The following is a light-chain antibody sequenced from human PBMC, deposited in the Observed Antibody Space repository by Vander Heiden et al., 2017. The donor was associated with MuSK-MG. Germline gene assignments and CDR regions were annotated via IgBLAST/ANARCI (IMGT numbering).Light chain of an antibody. Sequence: EIVLTQSPGTLSLSPGERGTVSCRASQSVTSSRLGWYQQKPGQAPRILISHEFSRATGIPDFTLTSSRREHEDVAVYYWHHDDTSFTFGPGTKVEIK. J-gene: IGKJ3*01. CDR3: HHDDTSFT. CDR1: QSVTSSR. CDR2: HEF. V-gene: IGKV3-20*01.